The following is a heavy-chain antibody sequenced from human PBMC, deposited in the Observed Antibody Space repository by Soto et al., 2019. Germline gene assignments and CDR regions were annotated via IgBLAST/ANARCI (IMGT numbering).Heavy chain of an antibody. CDR2: IWYDGSNK. Sequence: QVQLVESGGGVVQPGRSLRLSCAASGFTFSSYGMHWVRQAPGKGLEWVAVIWYDGSNKYYADSVKGRFTISRDNSKNTLYLKRNSLRAEDRAVYYCPRDGGFCGVGSSPGGNFDYGGQGPLVPVSS. CDR3: PRDGGFCGVGSSPGGNFDY. V-gene: IGHV3-33*01. J-gene: IGHJ4*02. CDR1: GFTFSSYG. D-gene: IGHD2-15*01.